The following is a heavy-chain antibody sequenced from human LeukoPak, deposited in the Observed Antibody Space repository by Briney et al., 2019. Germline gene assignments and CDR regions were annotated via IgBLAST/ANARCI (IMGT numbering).Heavy chain of an antibody. CDR3: ARQPGVRGAPWELLPFGYFDY. V-gene: IGHV4-39*01. CDR1: GGSISSSSYY. Sequence: PSETLSLTCTVSGGSISSSSYYWGWIRQPPGQGLEWIGSIYYSGSTYYNPSLKSRVTISVDTSKNQFSLKLSSVTAADTAVYYCARQPGVRGAPWELLPFGYFDYWGQGTLVTVSS. CDR2: IYYSGST. D-gene: IGHD1-26*01. J-gene: IGHJ4*02.